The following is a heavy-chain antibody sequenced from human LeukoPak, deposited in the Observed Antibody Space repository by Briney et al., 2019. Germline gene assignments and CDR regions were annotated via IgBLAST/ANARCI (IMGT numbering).Heavy chain of an antibody. D-gene: IGHD3-22*01. V-gene: IGHV2-5*01. CDR2: IYWNDDK. CDR3: AHRQADSSGYYRFDY. Sequence: SGPTLVNPTQTPTLTCTFSGFSLSTNGVGVGWIRQPPGKALEWLALIYWNDDKRYSPSLKSRLTITKDTSKNQVVLTMTNMDPVDTATYYCAHRQADSSGYYRFDYWGQGTLVTVSS. J-gene: IGHJ4*02. CDR1: GFSLSTNGVG.